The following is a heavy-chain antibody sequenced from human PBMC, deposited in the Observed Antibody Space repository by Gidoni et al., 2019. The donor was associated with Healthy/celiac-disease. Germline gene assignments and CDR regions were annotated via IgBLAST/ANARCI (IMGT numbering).Heavy chain of an antibody. J-gene: IGHJ4*02. Sequence: TFSSYGMHWVRQAPGKGLEWVAVIWYDGSNKYYADSVKGRFTISRDNSKNTLYLQMNSLRAEDTAVYYCARGIPFDYWGQGTLVTVSS. CDR1: TFSSYG. D-gene: IGHD2-2*02. V-gene: IGHV3-33*01. CDR2: IWYDGSNK. CDR3: ARGIPFDY.